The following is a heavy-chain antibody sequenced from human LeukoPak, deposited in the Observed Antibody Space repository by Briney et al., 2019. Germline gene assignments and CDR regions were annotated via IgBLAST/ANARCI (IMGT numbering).Heavy chain of an antibody. Sequence: SETLSLTCTVSGGSLSRGGYYWSWIRQPPGKGVEWVEDIYYSGSSYYNPSLKSRVNISVYTSKNQVSLKLSSVTAADTGVYYCARGVYGEQQLGGWGQGTMVTVSS. CDR2: IYYSGSS. D-gene: IGHD6-13*01. V-gene: IGHV4-31*03. CDR1: GGSLSRGGYY. CDR3: ARGVYGEQQLGG. J-gene: IGHJ3*01.